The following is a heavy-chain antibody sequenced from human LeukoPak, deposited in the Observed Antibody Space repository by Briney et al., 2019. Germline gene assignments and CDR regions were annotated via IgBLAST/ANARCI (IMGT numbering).Heavy chain of an antibody. D-gene: IGHD2-21*01. J-gene: IGHJ6*03. V-gene: IGHV3-33*01. Sequence: GGSLRLSCAASGFTFSSHGMHWVRQAPGKGLEWVALIWYDVSNKYYADSVKGRFTISRDNSKNTLYLQMNSPRAEDTAVYYCARAGIVGLYYYYMDVWGKGTTVTVSS. CDR3: ARAGIVGLYYYYMDV. CDR2: IWYDVSNK. CDR1: GFTFSSHG.